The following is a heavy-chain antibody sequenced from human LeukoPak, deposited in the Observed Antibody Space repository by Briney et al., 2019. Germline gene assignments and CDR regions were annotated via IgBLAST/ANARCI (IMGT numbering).Heavy chain of an antibody. CDR2: IWYDGSNK. CDR3: ARDWVVRGVIITHYFDY. D-gene: IGHD3-10*01. CDR1: GFTFSSYG. J-gene: IGHJ4*02. V-gene: IGHV3-33*01. Sequence: PGGSLRLSCAASGFTFSSYGMHWVRQAPGKGLEWVAVIWYDGSNKYYADSVKGRFTISRDNSRNTLYLQMNSLRAEDTAVYYCARDWVVRGVIITHYFDYWGQGTLVTVSS.